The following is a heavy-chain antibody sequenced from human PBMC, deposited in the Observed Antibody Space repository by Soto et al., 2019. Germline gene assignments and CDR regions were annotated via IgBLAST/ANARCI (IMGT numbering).Heavy chain of an antibody. CDR3: ARLFCSTTTCDSWFDP. D-gene: IGHD2-2*01. Sequence: LKISCTGFGYTFTTFWISWVRQMPGKGLEWMGRIDPRDSYVNYSPSFQGHVTISLDKSISTAYLQWGSLKASDTALYYCARLFCSTTTCDSWFDPWGQGTLVTVSS. CDR1: GYTFTTFW. V-gene: IGHV5-10-1*01. J-gene: IGHJ5*02. CDR2: IDPRDSYV.